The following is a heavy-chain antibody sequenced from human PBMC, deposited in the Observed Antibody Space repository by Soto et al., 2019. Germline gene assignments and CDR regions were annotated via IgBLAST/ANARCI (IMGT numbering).Heavy chain of an antibody. Sequence: GGSLRLSCAASGFTFSSYGMHWVRQAPGKGLEWVAVMSYDGTNEYYADSVKGRFTISRDNSKNTLYLQMNSLRAEDSAVYYCARDSSQYCSSSSCVYYYYGMDVWGQGTTVTVSS. J-gene: IGHJ6*02. CDR1: GFTFSSYG. V-gene: IGHV3-30*03. CDR3: ARDSSQYCSSSSCVYYYYGMDV. D-gene: IGHD2-2*01. CDR2: MSYDGTNE.